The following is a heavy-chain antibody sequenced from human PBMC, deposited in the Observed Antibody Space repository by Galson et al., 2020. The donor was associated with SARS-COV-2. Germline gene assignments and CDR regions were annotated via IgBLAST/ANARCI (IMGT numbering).Heavy chain of an antibody. Sequence: SGPTLVKPSQTLTLTCTFSGFPLRTGGVGVGWIRHPPGKALEWLALIYWNDDKRYSSSLKSRLTITKDTSKNQVVLTMTNMDPVDTATYSGAHKYDYVDWFGPWGQGTLVSVSS. CDR3: AHKYDYVDWFGP. CDR1: GFPLRTGGVG. CDR2: IYWNDDK. J-gene: IGHJ5*02. V-gene: IGHV2-5*01. D-gene: IGHD4-17*01.